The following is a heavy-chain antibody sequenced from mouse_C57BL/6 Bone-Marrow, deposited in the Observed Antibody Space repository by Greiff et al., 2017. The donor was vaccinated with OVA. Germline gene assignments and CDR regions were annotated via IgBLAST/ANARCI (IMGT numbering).Heavy chain of an antibody. CDR3: ARSYGSKY. D-gene: IGHD1-1*01. J-gene: IGHJ2*01. CDR1: GYAFTNYL. Sequence: QVQLKESGAELVRPGTSVKVSCKASGYAFTNYLIEWVKQRPGQGLEWIGVINPGSGGTNYNEKFKGKATLTADKSSSTAYMEVSSLTYEDAAVYFCARSYGSKYWGQGTTLTVSS. CDR2: INPGSGGT. V-gene: IGHV1-54*01.